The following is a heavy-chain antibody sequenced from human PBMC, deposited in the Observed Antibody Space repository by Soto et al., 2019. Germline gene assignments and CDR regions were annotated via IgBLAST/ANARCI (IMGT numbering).Heavy chain of an antibody. J-gene: IGHJ1*01. V-gene: IGHV1-18*01. CDR1: GYAFASYG. CDR2: ISAYNGNT. D-gene: IGHD7-27*01. Sequence: QVQLVQSGAEVKKPGASVKVSCKAYGYAFASYGITWVRQAPGQGLEWMGWISAYNGNTNYAQKFQGRLTMTTDTXXNTVYMELRSLRFDDTAVFYCARGFIPGAWGHSQHWGQGTLVTVSS. CDR3: ARGFIPGAWGHSQH.